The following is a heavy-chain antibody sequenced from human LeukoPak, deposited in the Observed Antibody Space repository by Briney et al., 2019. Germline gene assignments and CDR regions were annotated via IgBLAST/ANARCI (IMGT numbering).Heavy chain of an antibody. J-gene: IGHJ4*02. V-gene: IGHV3-23*01. D-gene: IGHD3-10*01. CDR1: GFTFGSYA. Sequence: PGGSLRLSCAASGFTFGSYAMGWVRQAPGKGLEWVSAISGNGGSTYYAGSVKGRFTISRDNSKNTLYLQMNSLRAEDTAVYYCAKAPRLAGVPLDYWGQGTVVTVSS. CDR2: ISGNGGST. CDR3: AKAPRLAGVPLDY.